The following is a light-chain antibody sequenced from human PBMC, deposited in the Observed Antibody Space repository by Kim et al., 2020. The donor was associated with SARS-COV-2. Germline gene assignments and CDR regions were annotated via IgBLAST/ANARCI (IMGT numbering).Light chain of an antibody. CDR1: QSVGRN. Sequence: EIVMTQSPATLSVSPGESATLSCRASQSVGRNLAWYQQKPGQAPRLVIYGASTRATGVPARFSGSGYGTEFTLTISSLQSEDFAVYYWQQYNNWPPLTFGPGTKVDIK. CDR3: QQYNNWPPLT. J-gene: IGKJ3*01. V-gene: IGKV3-15*01. CDR2: GAS.